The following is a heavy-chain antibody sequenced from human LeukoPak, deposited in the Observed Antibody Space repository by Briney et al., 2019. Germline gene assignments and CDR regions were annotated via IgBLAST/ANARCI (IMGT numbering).Heavy chain of an antibody. D-gene: IGHD2-2*01. V-gene: IGHV1-18*01. CDR3: ARDSRPRRYQLRWEGAYFDY. Sequence: GASVKVSCKASGYTFTSYGISWVRQAPGQGLEWMGWISAYNGNTNYAQKLQGRVTMTTDTSTSTAYMELRSLRSDDTAVYYCARDSRPRRYQLRWEGAYFDYWGQGTLVTVSS. J-gene: IGHJ4*02. CDR2: ISAYNGNT. CDR1: GYTFTSYG.